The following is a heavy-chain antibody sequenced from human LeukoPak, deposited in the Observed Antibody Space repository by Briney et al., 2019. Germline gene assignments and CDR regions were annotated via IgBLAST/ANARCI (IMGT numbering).Heavy chain of an antibody. CDR3: AGGMYSGSFDP. J-gene: IGHJ5*02. CDR1: GFTFSRYW. D-gene: IGHD1-26*01. Sequence: GGSLRLSCAASGFTFSRYWMSWVRQAPGKGLEWVANIKQDGSEKYYVDSVKGRCTISRDNARNSLYLQMNSLRAEDTAVYYCAGGMYSGSFDPWGQGTLVTVSS. V-gene: IGHV3-7*02. CDR2: IKQDGSEK.